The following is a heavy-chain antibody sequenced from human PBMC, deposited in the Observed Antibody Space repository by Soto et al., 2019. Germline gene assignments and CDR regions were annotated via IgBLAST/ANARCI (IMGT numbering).Heavy chain of an antibody. D-gene: IGHD2-21*01. CDR2: ISYDGSNK. V-gene: IGHV3-30*18. J-gene: IGHJ4*02. CDR3: AKDDLAYCGGDCSSAY. Sequence: PGGSLRLSCAASGFTFSSYGMHWVRQAPGKGLEWVAVISYDGSNKYYADSVKGRFTISRDNSKNTLYLQMNSLRAEDTAVYYCAKDDLAYCGGDCSSAYWGQGTLVTVSS. CDR1: GFTFSSYG.